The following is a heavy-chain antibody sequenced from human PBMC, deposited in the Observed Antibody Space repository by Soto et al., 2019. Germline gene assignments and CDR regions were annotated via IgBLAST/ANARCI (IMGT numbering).Heavy chain of an antibody. J-gene: IGHJ4*02. V-gene: IGHV1-2*04. CDR3: ARSASRLTYYDILTGYFTLDY. CDR1: GYTFTGYY. CDR2: INPNSGGT. D-gene: IGHD3-9*01. Sequence: ASVKVSCKASGYTFTGYYMHWVRQAPGQGLEWMGWINPNSGGTNYAQKFQGWVTMTRDTSISTAYMELSRLRSDDTAVYYCARSASRLTYYDILTGYFTLDYWGQGTLVTVSS.